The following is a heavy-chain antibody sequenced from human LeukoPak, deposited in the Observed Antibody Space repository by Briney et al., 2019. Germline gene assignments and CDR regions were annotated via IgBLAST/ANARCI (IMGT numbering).Heavy chain of an antibody. CDR3: ARGGAGLRYFDWLSSWFDP. V-gene: IGHV4-34*01. Sequence: SETLSLTCAVYGGSFSGYYWSWIRQPPGKGLEWIGEINRSGSTNYNPSLKSRVTISVDTSKNQFSLKLSSVTAADTAVYYCARGGAGLRYFDWLSSWFDPWGQGTLVTVSS. D-gene: IGHD3-9*01. CDR1: GGSFSGYY. J-gene: IGHJ5*02. CDR2: INRSGST.